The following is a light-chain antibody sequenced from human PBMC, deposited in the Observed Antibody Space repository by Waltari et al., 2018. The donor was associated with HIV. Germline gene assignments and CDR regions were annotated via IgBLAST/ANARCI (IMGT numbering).Light chain of an antibody. V-gene: IGLV3-27*01. J-gene: IGLJ2*01. CDR1: ILAEKY. CDR3: YAAADNKAI. Sequence: SYGLTQPFSVSVSPGQTARITCPGDILAEKYARWFQQKPGHAPVLVMFKETERPSVIPERFSGSTSGITITLTIIGAQVEDDADYYCYAAADNKAIFGGGTKLTVL. CDR2: KET.